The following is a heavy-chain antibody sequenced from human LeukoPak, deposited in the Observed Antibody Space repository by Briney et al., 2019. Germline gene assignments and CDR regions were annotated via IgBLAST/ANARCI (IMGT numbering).Heavy chain of an antibody. J-gene: IGHJ5*02. D-gene: IGHD3-10*01. CDR3: AREVVRGVIIVSWFDP. CDR2: TYYRSNWYN. Sequence: PSQTLSLTCAISGDSVSSNSAAWNWIRQSPSRGLEWLGRTYYRSNWYNDYAVSVKSRITINPDTSKNQFSLQLNSVTPEDTAVYYCAREVVRGVIIVSWFDPWGQGTLVTVSS. V-gene: IGHV6-1*01. CDR1: GDSVSSNSAA.